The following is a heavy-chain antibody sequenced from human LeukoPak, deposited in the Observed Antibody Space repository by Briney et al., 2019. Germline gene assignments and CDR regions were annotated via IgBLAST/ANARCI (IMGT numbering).Heavy chain of an antibody. CDR1: GFTFSSYA. D-gene: IGHD2-8*01. V-gene: IGHV3-23*01. CDR2: ISGSGGDT. Sequence: GGSLRLSCAASGFTFSSYAMRWVRQAPGKGLEWVSGISGSGGDTYYTDSVKGRFTISRDNSKNTLYLQMNSLRAEDTAVYYCAKENVLMVYAIYFDYWGQGTLVTVSS. CDR3: AKENVLMVYAIYFDY. J-gene: IGHJ4*02.